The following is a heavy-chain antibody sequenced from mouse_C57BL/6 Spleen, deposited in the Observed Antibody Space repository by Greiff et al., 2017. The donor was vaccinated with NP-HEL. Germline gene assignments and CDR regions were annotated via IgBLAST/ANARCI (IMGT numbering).Heavy chain of an antibody. Sequence: DVHLVESGGGLVKPGGSLKLSCAASGFTFSDYGMHWVRQAPEKGLEWVAYISSGSSTIYYADTVKGRFTISRDNAKNTLFLQMTSLRSEDTAMYYCARTPNWVYFDYWGQGTTLTVSS. D-gene: IGHD4-1*01. V-gene: IGHV5-17*01. CDR1: GFTFSDYG. CDR2: ISSGSSTI. J-gene: IGHJ2*01. CDR3: ARTPNWVYFDY.